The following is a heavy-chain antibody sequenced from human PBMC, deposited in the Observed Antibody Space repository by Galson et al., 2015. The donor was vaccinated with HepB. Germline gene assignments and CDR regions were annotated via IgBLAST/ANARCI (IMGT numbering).Heavy chain of an antibody. D-gene: IGHD1-20*01. Sequence: SVKVSCKAPGYRFTDYYMHWVRQAPGQGLEWMGWINPTSGRTNYAQKFQGRVTMTRDASTYTAYMDLGRLTSDDTALYYCARDSSPPQHNWNREGYNWFHPWGQGTLVIVS. CDR3: ARDSSPPQHNWNREGYNWFHP. V-gene: IGHV1-2*02. CDR1: GYRFTDYY. J-gene: IGHJ5*02. CDR2: INPTSGRT.